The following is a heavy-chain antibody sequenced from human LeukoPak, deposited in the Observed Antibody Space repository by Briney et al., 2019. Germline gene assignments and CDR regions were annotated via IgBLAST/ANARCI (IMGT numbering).Heavy chain of an antibody. J-gene: IGHJ4*02. CDR1: GGTFSSYA. V-gene: IGHV1-69*13. D-gene: IGHD2-2*01. Sequence: ASVKVSCKASGGTFSSYAIIWVRQAPGQGLEWMGGIIPIFGTANYAQKFQGRVTITADESTSTAYMELSSLRSEDTAVYYCARDCSSTSCYAADYWGQGTLVTVSS. CDR2: IIPIFGTA. CDR3: ARDCSSTSCYAADY.